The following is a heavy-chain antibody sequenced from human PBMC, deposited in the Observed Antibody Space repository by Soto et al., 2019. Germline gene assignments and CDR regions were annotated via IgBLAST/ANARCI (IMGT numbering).Heavy chain of an antibody. CDR1: GFTFSSYA. CDR3: VKTVGYDSNYFDY. V-gene: IGHV3-64D*06. D-gene: IGHD5-12*01. Sequence: PGGSLRLSCSASGFTFSSYAMHWVRQAPGKGLEYVSAISSNGGSTYYADSVKGRFTTSRDNSKNTLYLQMSSLRAEDTAVYYCVKTVGYDSNYFDYWGQGTLVTVSS. CDR2: ISSNGGST. J-gene: IGHJ4*02.